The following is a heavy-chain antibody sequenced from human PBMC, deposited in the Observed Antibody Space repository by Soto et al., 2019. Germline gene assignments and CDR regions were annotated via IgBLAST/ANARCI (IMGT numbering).Heavy chain of an antibody. Sequence: QLQLQESGSGLVRPSQTLSLTCAVSGGSISSGGYSWNWIRQPPGKGLEWIGYIYHSGSTLYNPSLKGRVTLSVDKSKNQFSLTRTSVTAADPAVYYCARDQLEGNWFDPWGQGTLVTVSS. CDR3: ARDQLEGNWFDP. V-gene: IGHV4-30-2*01. CDR1: GGSISSGGYS. D-gene: IGHD1-1*01. J-gene: IGHJ5*02. CDR2: IYHSGST.